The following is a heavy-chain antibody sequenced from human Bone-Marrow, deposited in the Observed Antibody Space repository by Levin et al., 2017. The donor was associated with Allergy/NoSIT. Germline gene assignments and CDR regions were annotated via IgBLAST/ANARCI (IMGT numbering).Heavy chain of an antibody. Sequence: PSETLSLTCTVSGGSISSGDYYWSWIRQPPGKGLEWIGYIYYSGSTYYNPSLKSRVTISVDTSKNQFSLKLSSVTAADTAVYYCARDDSSRVAGIDYWGQGTLVTVSS. CDR2: IYYSGST. D-gene: IGHD3-22*01. CDR1: GGSISSGDYY. J-gene: IGHJ4*02. V-gene: IGHV4-30-4*01. CDR3: ARDDSSRVAGIDY.